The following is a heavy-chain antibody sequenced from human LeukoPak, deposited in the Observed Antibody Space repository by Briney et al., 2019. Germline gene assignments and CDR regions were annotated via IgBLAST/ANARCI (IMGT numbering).Heavy chain of an antibody. V-gene: IGHV3-30*18. CDR1: GFTFSSYG. CDR3: AKDEDGII. J-gene: IGHJ4*02. Sequence: LTGGSLRLSCAASGFTFSSYGMHWVRQAPGKGLEWVAVISYDGSNKYYADSVKGRFTISRDNSKNTLYLQMNSLRAEDTAVYYCAKDEDGIIGGQGTLVTVSS. CDR2: ISYDGSNK. D-gene: IGHD5-24*01.